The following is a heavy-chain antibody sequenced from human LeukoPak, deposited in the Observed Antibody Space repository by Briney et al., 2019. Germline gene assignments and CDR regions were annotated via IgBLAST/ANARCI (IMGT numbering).Heavy chain of an antibody. CDR3: ARRKITIFGVVIPFDP. V-gene: IGHV1-69*05. CDR1: GGTFSSYA. CDR2: IIPIFGTA. J-gene: IGHJ5*02. D-gene: IGHD3-3*01. Sequence: ASVKVSCKASGGTFSSYAISWVRQAPGQGLEWMGGIIPIFGTANYAQKFQGRVTITRNTSISTAYMELSSLRSEDTAVYYCARRKITIFGVVIPFDPWGQGTLVTVSS.